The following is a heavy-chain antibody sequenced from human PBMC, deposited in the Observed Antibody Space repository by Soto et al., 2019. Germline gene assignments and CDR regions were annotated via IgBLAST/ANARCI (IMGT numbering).Heavy chain of an antibody. CDR3: ARAGIAEAIQVGYFQH. CDR1: GFTFSSYG. CDR2: IWYDGSNE. J-gene: IGHJ1*01. D-gene: IGHD6-13*01. Sequence: ESGGGVVQPRRSLRLSCAASGFTFSSYGMHWVRQAPGKGLEWVAVIWYDGSNEYYADSVKGRFTISRDNSKNTLYLQMNSLRAEDTAVYYCARAGIAEAIQVGYFQHWGQGTLVTVSS. V-gene: IGHV3-33*01.